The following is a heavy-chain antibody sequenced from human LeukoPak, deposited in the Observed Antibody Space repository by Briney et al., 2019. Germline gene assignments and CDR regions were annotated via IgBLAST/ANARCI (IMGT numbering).Heavy chain of an antibody. V-gene: IGHV1-18*01. CDR1: GYSFILYG. CDR2: ISTSTGDT. Sequence: GASVKVSCKTSGYSFILYGNSWVRQAPGQGPEWMGWISTSTGDTKYTQKFQGRVTLTTDTSTSTAYMELSSLRSDDTAVYYCARDDNYGIFVNVDYWGQGTLVTVSS. CDR3: ARDDNYGIFVNVDY. D-gene: IGHD4-11*01. J-gene: IGHJ4*02.